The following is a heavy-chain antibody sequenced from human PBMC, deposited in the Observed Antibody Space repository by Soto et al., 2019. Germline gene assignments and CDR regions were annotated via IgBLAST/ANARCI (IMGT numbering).Heavy chain of an antibody. CDR3: ARAQRCSSTRCSTYYYYYYGMDV. CDR1: GFTFSSYA. CDR2: ISYDGSNK. V-gene: IGHV3-30-3*01. Sequence: QVQLVESGGGVVQPGRSLRLSCAASGFTFSSYAMHWVRQAPGKGLEWVAVISYDGSNKYYADSVKGRFTISRDNSKNTLYLQMNSLRAEDTAVYYCARAQRCSSTRCSTYYYYYYGMDVWGQGTTVTVSS. D-gene: IGHD2-2*01. J-gene: IGHJ6*02.